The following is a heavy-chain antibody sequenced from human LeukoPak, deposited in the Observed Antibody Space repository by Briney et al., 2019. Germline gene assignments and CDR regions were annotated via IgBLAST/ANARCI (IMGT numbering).Heavy chain of an antibody. J-gene: IGHJ4*02. CDR2: IYYSGST. Sequence: SETLSLTCTVSGGSISSYYWSWIRQPPGKGLEWIGYIYYSGSTNYNPSLKSRVTISVDTSKNQFSLKLSSVTAADTAVYYCASLAVAGTAVDYWGRGTLVTVSS. V-gene: IGHV4-59*01. D-gene: IGHD6-13*01. CDR3: ASLAVAGTAVDY. CDR1: GGSISSYY.